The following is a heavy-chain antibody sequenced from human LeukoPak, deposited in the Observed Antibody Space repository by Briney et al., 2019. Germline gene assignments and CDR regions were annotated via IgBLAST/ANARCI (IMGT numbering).Heavy chain of an antibody. J-gene: IGHJ4*02. V-gene: IGHV3-48*01. CDR1: GFTFSSYW. Sequence: GGSLRLSCAASGFTFSSYWMHWVRQAPGKGLEWVSSISSGSSTIYYADSVKGRFTISRDNAKNSLYLQMSSLRAEDTAVYYCARDGVFSFAYWGQGTLVTVSS. D-gene: IGHD3-3*01. CDR3: ARDGVFSFAY. CDR2: ISSGSSTI.